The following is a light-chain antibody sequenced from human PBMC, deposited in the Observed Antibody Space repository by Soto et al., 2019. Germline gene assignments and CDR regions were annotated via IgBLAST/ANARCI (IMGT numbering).Light chain of an antibody. J-gene: IGLJ3*02. V-gene: IGLV2-23*01. Sequence: QSALTQPASVSGSPGQSITISCTGPSSDVGSYNLVSWYQQHPGKAPKLMIYEGSKRPSGVSNRFSGSKSGHTAALTISGLQAEDEDDYYCCSYAGSSTWVFGGGTKLTVL. CDR3: CSYAGSSTWV. CDR1: SSDVGSYNL. CDR2: EGS.